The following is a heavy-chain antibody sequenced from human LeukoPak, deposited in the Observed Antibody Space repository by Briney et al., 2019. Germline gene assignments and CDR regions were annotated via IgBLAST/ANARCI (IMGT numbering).Heavy chain of an antibody. CDR1: GFTFSSYG. CDR2: ISYDGSNK. V-gene: IGHV3-30*18. D-gene: IGHD3-10*01. CDR3: AKAPRGGLWFGELFDY. Sequence: GGSLRLSRAASGFTFSSYGMHWVRQAPGKGLEWVAVISYDGSNKYYADSVKGRFTISRDNSKNTLYLQMNSLRAEDTAVYYCAKAPRGGLWFGELFDYWGQGTLVTVSS. J-gene: IGHJ4*02.